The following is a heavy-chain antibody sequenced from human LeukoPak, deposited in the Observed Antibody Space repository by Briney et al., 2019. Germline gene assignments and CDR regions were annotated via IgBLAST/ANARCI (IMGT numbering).Heavy chain of an antibody. J-gene: IGHJ4*02. CDR3: ARDSYGGNFDY. D-gene: IGHD4-23*01. CDR2: IWYDGSNK. CDR1: GFTFSSYG. Sequence: GGSLRLSCAASGFTFSSYGMHWVRQAPGKGLEWVAVIWYDGSNKYYADSVKGRFTISRDNSKNTLYLQMNSLRAEDTAVYYCARDSYGGNFDYWGQGTLVTVSS. V-gene: IGHV3-33*01.